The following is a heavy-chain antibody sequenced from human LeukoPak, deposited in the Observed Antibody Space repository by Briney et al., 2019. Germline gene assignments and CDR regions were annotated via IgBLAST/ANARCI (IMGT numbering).Heavy chain of an antibody. J-gene: IGHJ6*02. D-gene: IGHD6-19*01. CDR3: AKLLAVADYYYGMDV. Sequence: GGSLRLSCAASGFTFSSYAMSWVRQAPGKGLEWVSAISGSGGSTYYADSVKGRFTISRDNSKNTLYLQMNSLRAEDTAVYYCAKLLAVADYYYGMDVWGQGTTVTVSS. V-gene: IGHV3-23*01. CDR2: ISGSGGST. CDR1: GFTFSSYA.